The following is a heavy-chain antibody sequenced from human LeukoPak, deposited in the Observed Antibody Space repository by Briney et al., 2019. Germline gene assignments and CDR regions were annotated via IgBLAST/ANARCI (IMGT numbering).Heavy chain of an antibody. CDR3: ARGGELLNY. CDR2: IYTSGST. D-gene: IGHD1-7*01. Sequence: SQTLSLTCTVSGGSISSGGYYWSWIRQPPGKGLEWIGRIYTSGSTSYSPSLKSRVTILLDTSKNQFSLRLSSVTAADTAVYYCARGGELLNYLGQGTLVTVSS. CDR1: GGSISSGGYY. V-gene: IGHV4-61*02. J-gene: IGHJ4*02.